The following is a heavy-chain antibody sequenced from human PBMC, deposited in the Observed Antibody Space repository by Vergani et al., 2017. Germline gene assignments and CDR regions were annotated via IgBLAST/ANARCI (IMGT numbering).Heavy chain of an antibody. CDR1: GYTFTSYY. Sequence: QVQLVQSGAEVKKPGASVKVSCKASGYTFTSYYMHWVRQAPGQGLEWMGIINPSGGSTSYAQKFQGRVTMTRDTSTSTVYMELSSLRSEDTAVYYCARDGFITIFGVDQNWFDPWGQGTLVTVSS. V-gene: IGHV1-46*01. CDR2: INPSGGST. D-gene: IGHD3-3*01. CDR3: ARDGFITIFGVDQNWFDP. J-gene: IGHJ5*02.